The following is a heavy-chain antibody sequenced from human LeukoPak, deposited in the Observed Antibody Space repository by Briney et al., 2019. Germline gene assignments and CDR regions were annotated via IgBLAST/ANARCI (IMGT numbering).Heavy chain of an antibody. V-gene: IGHV3-30*04. CDR1: GFTFSSYA. D-gene: IGHD2-2*01. Sequence: GGSLRLSCAASGFTFSSYAMHWVRQAPGKGLEWVAVISYDGSNKYYADSVKGRFTISRDNSKNTLYLQMNSLRAEDTAVYYCARDPNQLSYYYYYYMDVWGKGTTVTVSS. CDR2: ISYDGSNK. CDR3: ARDPNQLSYYYYYYMDV. J-gene: IGHJ6*03.